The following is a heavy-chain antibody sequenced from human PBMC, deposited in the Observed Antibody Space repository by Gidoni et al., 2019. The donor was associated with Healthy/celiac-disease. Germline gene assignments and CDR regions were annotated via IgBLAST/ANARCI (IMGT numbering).Heavy chain of an antibody. CDR2: IGTAGDT. CDR1: GFTFSSYD. CDR3: ARGLLWSTSSGPDYYYYGMDV. Sequence: EVQLVESGGGLVQPGGSLRLSCAASGFTFSSYDMHWVRQATGKGLEWVSAIGTAGDTYYPGSVKGRFTISRENAKNSLYLQMNSLRAGDTAVYYCARGLLWSTSSGPDYYYYGMDVWGQGTTVTVSS. J-gene: IGHJ6*02. V-gene: IGHV3-13*04. D-gene: IGHD3-10*01.